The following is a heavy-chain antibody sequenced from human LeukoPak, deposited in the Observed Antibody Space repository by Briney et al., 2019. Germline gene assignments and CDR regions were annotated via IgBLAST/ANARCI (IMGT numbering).Heavy chain of an antibody. CDR1: GYTFISYY. Sequence: GASVKVSSKASGYTFISYYMHWVRQAPGQGLDWMGIINPSGSSTTYAQKFQGRVTMTSDTSTSTVYMELSSLRSEDTAVYYCARGLRSSAYTYWGQGTLVTVSS. CDR3: ARGLRSSAYTY. D-gene: IGHD3-16*01. J-gene: IGHJ4*02. V-gene: IGHV1-46*01. CDR2: INPSGSST.